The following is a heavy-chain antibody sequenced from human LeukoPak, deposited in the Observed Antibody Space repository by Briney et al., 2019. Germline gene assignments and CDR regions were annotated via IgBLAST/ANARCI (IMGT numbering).Heavy chain of an antibody. Sequence: GRALRLSCAASGFPFDVYAMHWVRQPPGGGLECGAGISWNSASIAYADSVKGRFTISRDNAEKYVYLQMNSLGVEDTALYYCAKGPPIGTPYYYFDYWGQGTLVTVSS. D-gene: IGHD2-21*01. CDR1: GFPFDVYA. V-gene: IGHV3-9*01. CDR2: ISWNSASI. CDR3: AKGPPIGTPYYYFDY. J-gene: IGHJ4*02.